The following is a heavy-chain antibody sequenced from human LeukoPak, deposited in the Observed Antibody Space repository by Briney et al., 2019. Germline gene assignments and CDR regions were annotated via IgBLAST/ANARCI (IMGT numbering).Heavy chain of an antibody. V-gene: IGHV1-69*02. Sequence: ASVKVSCKASGGTFSSYTISWVRQAPGQGLEWMGRIIPILGIANYAQKFQGRVTITADKSTSTAYMELSSLRSGDTAVYYCASGDSSGPIPYYYYGMDVWGQGTTVTVSS. CDR1: GGTFSSYT. CDR2: IIPILGIA. J-gene: IGHJ6*02. D-gene: IGHD3-22*01. CDR3: ASGDSSGPIPYYYYGMDV.